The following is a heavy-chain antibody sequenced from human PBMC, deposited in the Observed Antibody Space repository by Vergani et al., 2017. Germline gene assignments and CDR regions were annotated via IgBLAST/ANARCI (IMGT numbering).Heavy chain of an antibody. CDR1: GYTFATYY. CDR2: INPSGVST. D-gene: IGHD4-17*01. Sequence: QVQLVQSGAEVKKPGASVKVSCKASGYTFATYYMHWVRQAPGHGLEWMGIINPSGVSTRYAQKFQGRVTMTRDTSTSTVYMELSSLRSEDTAVYYCAREGTTVTTRNWFDPWGQGTLVTVSS. J-gene: IGHJ5*02. V-gene: IGHV1-46*01. CDR3: AREGTTVTTRNWFDP.